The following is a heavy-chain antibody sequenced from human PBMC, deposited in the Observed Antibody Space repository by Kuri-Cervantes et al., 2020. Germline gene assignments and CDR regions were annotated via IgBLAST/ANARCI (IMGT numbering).Heavy chain of an antibody. CDR1: GYTFKNDA. J-gene: IGHJ5*02. D-gene: IGHD3-10*01. Sequence: ASVKVSCKAPGYTFKNDAISWVRQAPGQGLEWVGWISSYNGNTDSAQSLQGRVTMTFETSTATAYMELRSLRSDDTAVYYCARARITMVRGVHEGWFDPWGQGTLVTVSS. V-gene: IGHV1-18*01. CDR2: ISSYNGNT. CDR3: ARARITMVRGVHEGWFDP.